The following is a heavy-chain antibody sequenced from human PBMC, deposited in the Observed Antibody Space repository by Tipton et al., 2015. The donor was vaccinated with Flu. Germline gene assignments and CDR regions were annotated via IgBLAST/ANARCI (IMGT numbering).Heavy chain of an antibody. CDR1: GFTFSNSA. V-gene: IGHV3-30*02. CDR2: IRYDGTKT. Sequence: SLRLSCAASGFTFSNSAMNWVRQAPGKGLEWVALIRYDGTKTYYTDSVKGRFTISRDNSKNTLYLQMNSLRAEDTAVYYCAKVIPELVAGLDYWGQGTLVTVSS. D-gene: IGHD6-19*01. CDR3: AKVIPELVAGLDY. J-gene: IGHJ4*02.